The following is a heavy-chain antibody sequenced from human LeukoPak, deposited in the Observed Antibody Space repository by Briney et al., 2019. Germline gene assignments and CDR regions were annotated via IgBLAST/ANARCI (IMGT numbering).Heavy chain of an antibody. D-gene: IGHD5-12*01. J-gene: IGHJ6*02. V-gene: IGHV3-23*01. Sequence: PGGSLRLSCAASGFTFSSYAMSWVRQAPGKGLEWVSAISGSGGSTYYADSVKGLFTISRDNSKNTLYLQMNSLRAEDTAVYYCAKDHSSDIVATIWRYYYYGMDVWGQGTTVTVSS. CDR1: GFTFSSYA. CDR2: ISGSGGST. CDR3: AKDHSSDIVATIWRYYYYGMDV.